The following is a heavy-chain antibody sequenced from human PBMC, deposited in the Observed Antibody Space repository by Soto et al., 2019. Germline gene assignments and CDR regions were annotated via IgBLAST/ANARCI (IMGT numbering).Heavy chain of an antibody. D-gene: IGHD6-13*01. CDR1: GGTFRNYA. CDR3: AIPLTKQQFVRGAFDH. Sequence: QVQLVQCGAEVKKPGSSVKLSCKTSGGTFRNYAITWGRQAPGKGLEWMGGSIAVFGTANYAQTFQGRFTITADESTSTAYMEISSLRSEDTAVYYCAIPLTKQQFVRGAFDHWGQGTLVTVAS. J-gene: IGHJ4*02. V-gene: IGHV1-69*01. CDR2: SIAVFGTA.